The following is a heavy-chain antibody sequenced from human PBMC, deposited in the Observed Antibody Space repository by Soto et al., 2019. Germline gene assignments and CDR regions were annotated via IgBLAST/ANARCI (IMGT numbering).Heavy chain of an antibody. V-gene: IGHV4-4*07. D-gene: IGHD6-13*01. Sequence: PSETLSLTCTVSGGSVSNFYRNWIRQPAGKRLEWIGRIYTSGSTNYNPSLRSRVTMSIDTSRNQFSLKLHSVTAADTAVYYCARSSHKESWFDPWGQGTLVTASS. J-gene: IGHJ5*02. CDR1: GGSVSNFY. CDR2: IYTSGST. CDR3: ARSSHKESWFDP.